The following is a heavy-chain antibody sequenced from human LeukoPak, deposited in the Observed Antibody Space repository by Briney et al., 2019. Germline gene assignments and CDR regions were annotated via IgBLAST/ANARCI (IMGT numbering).Heavy chain of an antibody. V-gene: IGHV3-23*01. CDR3: AKAPIQYCSGASCYPFDY. CDR1: GFTFSNYA. J-gene: IGHJ4*02. Sequence: GASLRLSCAASGFTFSNYAIGWVRQTPGKGLECISLITSDGSATYYVDSVKGRFTISRDNSDNTMYLQMSSLRADDTAVYYCAKAPIQYCSGASCYPFDYWGQGTLVTVSS. D-gene: IGHD2-15*01. CDR2: ITSDGSAT.